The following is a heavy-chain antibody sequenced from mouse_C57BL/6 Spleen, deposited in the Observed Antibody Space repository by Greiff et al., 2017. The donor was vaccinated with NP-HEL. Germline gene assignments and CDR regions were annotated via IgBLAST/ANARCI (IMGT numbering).Heavy chain of an antibody. CDR1: GFNIKDYY. Sequence: VQLQQSGAELVQPGASVKLSCTASGFNIKDYYMHWVKQRTEQGLELIGTIDTEDGATKYAPTFQGKDPITADTSSNTAYLQLSSLTSEDTAVYYCARGRRTERRTFAYWGQGTLVTVSA. CDR2: IDTEDGAT. D-gene: IGHD2-12*01. V-gene: IGHV14-2*01. CDR3: ARGRRTERRTFAY. J-gene: IGHJ3*01.